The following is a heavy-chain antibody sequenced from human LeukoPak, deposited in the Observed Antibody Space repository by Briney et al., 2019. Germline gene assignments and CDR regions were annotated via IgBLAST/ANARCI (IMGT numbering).Heavy chain of an antibody. Sequence: SETLSLTCTVSGVYISSSSYYWGWIRQPPGENLEWIGSIYYSGSTYYNPSLKSRVTISVDTSNNQFSLKLSSVTAADTAVYYCARARPSSWFDPWGQGTLVTVSS. CDR3: ARARPSSWFDP. J-gene: IGHJ5*02. CDR1: GVYISSSSYY. V-gene: IGHV4-39*01. CDR2: IYYSGST.